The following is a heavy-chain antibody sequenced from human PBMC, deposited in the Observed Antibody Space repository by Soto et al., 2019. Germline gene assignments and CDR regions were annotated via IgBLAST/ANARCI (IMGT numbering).Heavy chain of an antibody. J-gene: IGHJ6*02. V-gene: IGHV1-18*01. CDR1: GYTFTSYG. D-gene: IGHD7-27*01. CDR2: TSAYNGNT. CDR3: AREVWGSEVTYYYYGMDV. Sequence: ASVKVSCKASGYTFTSYGISWVRQAPGQGLEWMGWTSAYNGNTNYAQKLQGRVTMTTDTSTNTAYMELRSLRSDDTAVYYCAREVWGSEVTYYYYGMDVWGQGTTVTVSS.